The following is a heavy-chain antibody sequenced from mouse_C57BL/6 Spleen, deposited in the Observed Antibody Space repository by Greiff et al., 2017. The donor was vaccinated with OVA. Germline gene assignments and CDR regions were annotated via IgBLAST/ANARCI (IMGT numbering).Heavy chain of an antibody. CDR2: IWWDDDK. V-gene: IGHV8-8*01. CDR1: GFSLSTLGMG. D-gene: IGHD1-1*01. Sequence: QVTLKESGPGILQPSQTLSLTCSFSGFSLSTLGMGVGWIRQPSGKGLEWLAHIWWDDDKYYNPALKSRLTFSKDTSKNQVFLKIANVDTADTDKYYCDRRGTYSSSWDWFAYWGQGTLVTVSA. CDR3: DRRGTYSSSWDWFAY. J-gene: IGHJ3*01.